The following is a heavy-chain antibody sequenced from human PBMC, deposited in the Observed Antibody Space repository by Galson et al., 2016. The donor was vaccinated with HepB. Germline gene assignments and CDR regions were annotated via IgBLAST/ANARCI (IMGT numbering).Heavy chain of an antibody. CDR2: VFHSGRA. CDR3: ARMIIITRGLDQ. D-gene: IGHD3-16*01. Sequence: TLSLTCTVSGDSVASDFHYWSWIRQPPGKGLEWIGYVFHSGRAAYNTSLKSRLTFAVDTSRSQVYLNLTSVTAADTAVYYCARMIIITRGLDQWGQGTQVTVS. V-gene: IGHV4-61*01. CDR1: GDSVASDFHY. J-gene: IGHJ4*02.